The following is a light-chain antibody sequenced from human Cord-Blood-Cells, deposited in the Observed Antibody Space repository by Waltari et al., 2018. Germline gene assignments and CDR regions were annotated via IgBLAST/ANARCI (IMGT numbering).Light chain of an antibody. CDR2: DAS. Sequence: DIQMTQYPSSLSASVGDRVTITCQASQDISNYLNWYQQKPGKAPKLLIYDASNLETGVPSRFSGSGACTDYTFTISSLQPEDIATYYCRQYDNLPPARTFGGGTKVEIK. V-gene: IGKV1-33*01. CDR3: RQYDNLPPART. CDR1: QDISNY. J-gene: IGKJ4*02.